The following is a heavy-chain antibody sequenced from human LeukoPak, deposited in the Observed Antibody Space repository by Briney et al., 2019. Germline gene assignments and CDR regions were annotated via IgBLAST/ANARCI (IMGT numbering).Heavy chain of an antibody. V-gene: IGHV3-9*03. Sequence: GRSLRLSCAASGFTFDDYAMHWVRQAPGKGLEWVSGISWNSGSIGYADSVKGRFTISRDNAKNSLYLQMNSLRAEDMALYYCAKGLYYDILTGAPFGYWGQGTLVTVSS. D-gene: IGHD3-9*01. J-gene: IGHJ4*02. CDR3: AKGLYYDILTGAPFGY. CDR1: GFTFDDYA. CDR2: ISWNSGSI.